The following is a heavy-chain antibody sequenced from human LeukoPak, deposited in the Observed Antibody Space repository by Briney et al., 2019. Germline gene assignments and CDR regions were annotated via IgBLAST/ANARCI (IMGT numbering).Heavy chain of an antibody. V-gene: IGHV3-30*18. CDR1: GFTFSSYG. CDR2: ISYDGSNK. CDR3: AKDLANSTTWWRASQYYYGMDV. D-gene: IGHD2-2*01. Sequence: GGSLRLSCAASGFTFSSYGMHWVRQAPGKGLEWVAVISYDGSNKYYADSVKGRFTISRDNSKNTLYLQMNSLRADDTAVYYCAKDLANSTTWWRASQYYYGMDVWGQGTAVTVTS. J-gene: IGHJ6*02.